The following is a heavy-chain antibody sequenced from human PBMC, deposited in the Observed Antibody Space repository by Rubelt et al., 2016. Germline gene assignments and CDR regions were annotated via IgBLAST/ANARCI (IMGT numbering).Heavy chain of an antibody. Sequence: QLQLQESGPGLVKPSETLSLTCTVSGGSISSSSYYWGWIRQPPGKGLEWIGSIYYSGRTNYNPSLKSRVTISVDTSKNQFSLKLSSVTAADTAVYYCARDPRAGTTSFDYWGQGTLVTVSS. CDR2: IYYSGRT. D-gene: IGHD1-7*01. CDR1: GGSISSSSYY. CDR3: ARDPRAGTTSFDY. J-gene: IGHJ4*02. V-gene: IGHV4-39*07.